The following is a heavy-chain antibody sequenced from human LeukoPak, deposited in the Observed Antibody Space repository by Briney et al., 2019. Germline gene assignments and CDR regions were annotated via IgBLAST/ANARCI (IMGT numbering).Heavy chain of an antibody. CDR3: ARILAVAARMGAFDI. CDR2: IYSGGST. D-gene: IGHD6-19*01. J-gene: IGHJ3*02. CDR1: GFTVSSNY. V-gene: IGHV3-66*02. Sequence: GGSLRLSCAASGFTVSSNYMSWVRQAPGKGLEWVSVIYSGGSTYYADSVKGRFTISRDNSKNTLYHQMISLRAEDTAVYYCARILAVAARMGAFDIWGQGTMVTVSS.